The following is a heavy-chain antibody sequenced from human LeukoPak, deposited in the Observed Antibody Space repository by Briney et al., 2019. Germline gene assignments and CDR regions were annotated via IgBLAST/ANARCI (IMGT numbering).Heavy chain of an antibody. CDR2: IYSGGST. CDR1: GFTVSSNC. D-gene: IGHD3-9*01. CDR3: ARDRLHYDSLTGYPAD. V-gene: IGHV3-66*01. Sequence: PGGSLRLSCAASGFTVSSNCMSWVRQAPGKGLEWVSLIYSGGSTYYADSVKGRFTISRDNSKNTLYLQMNSLRAEDTAVYYCARDRLHYDSLTGYPADWGQGTLVTVSS. J-gene: IGHJ4*02.